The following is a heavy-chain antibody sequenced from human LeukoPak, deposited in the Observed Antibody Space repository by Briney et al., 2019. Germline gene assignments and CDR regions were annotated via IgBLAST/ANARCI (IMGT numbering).Heavy chain of an antibody. D-gene: IGHD1-26*01. J-gene: IGHJ5*02. CDR3: AKGGIVGPTGWVDP. Sequence: ASVKVSCKASGYTFTTGYYMHWVRQAPGQGLEWMGWINPNSGGTKYAQKFQGRVTTTRDTSISTAYMELSRLTSDDTAVYYCAKGGIVGPTGWVDPWGQGTQVTVSS. V-gene: IGHV1-2*02. CDR1: GYTFTTGYY. CDR2: INPNSGGT.